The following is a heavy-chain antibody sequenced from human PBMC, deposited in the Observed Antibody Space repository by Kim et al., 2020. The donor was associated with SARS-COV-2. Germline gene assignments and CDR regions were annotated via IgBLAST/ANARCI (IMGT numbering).Heavy chain of an antibody. CDR3: AKDPSRGGDACYSNFDY. CDR2: ISGSGGST. D-gene: IGHD2-15*01. Sequence: GGSLRLSCAASEFTFSSYAMSWVRQAPGKGLEWVSIISGSGGSTFYADSVKGRFTISRDNSKNTLYLQMNSLRAEDTAVYYCAKDPSRGGDACYSNFDYWGRGTLVTVSS. CDR1: EFTFSSYA. V-gene: IGHV3-23*01. J-gene: IGHJ4*02.